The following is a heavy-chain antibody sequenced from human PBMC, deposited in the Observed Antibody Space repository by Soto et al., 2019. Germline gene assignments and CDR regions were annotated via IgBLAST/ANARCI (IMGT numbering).Heavy chain of an antibody. J-gene: IGHJ3*02. CDR2: IWYDGSIK. D-gene: IGHD1-26*01. CDR1: GFTFGVYG. V-gene: IGHV3-33*01. Sequence: QVQLVESGGGVVQPGRSLRLSCAASGFTFGVYGMHWVRQAPGKGLEWVAVIWYDGSIKYHADSVKGRFTISRDNSKNTEYLQMNSLRDEDTAVYYWARATSGSFDALDMWGQGTMVTVSS. CDR3: ARATSGSFDALDM.